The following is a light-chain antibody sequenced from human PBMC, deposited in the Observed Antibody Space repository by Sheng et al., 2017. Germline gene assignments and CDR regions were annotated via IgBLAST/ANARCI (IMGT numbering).Light chain of an antibody. CDR3: QQFKDWPWT. Sequence: EIVLTQSPDTLSLSPGERLTLSCRASRSVGDSLAWFQQRPGQTPRLLITDASTRATGVPARFSGSGSGTEFTLTITSLQSEDFAVYYCQQFKDWPWTFGQGTTVEVK. V-gene: IGKV3-15*01. J-gene: IGKJ1*01. CDR2: DAS. CDR1: RSVGDS.